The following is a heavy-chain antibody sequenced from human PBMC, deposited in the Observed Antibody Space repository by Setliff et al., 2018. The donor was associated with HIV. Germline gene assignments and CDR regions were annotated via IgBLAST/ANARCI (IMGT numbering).Heavy chain of an antibody. Sequence: SGPTLVNPTPPLTLTCTFSGFSLSTTGVAVGWIRQPPEKALEWLALIYWDDHRQYSPSLKNRLTITKDTSKNQVVLTMTNMDPVDTATYYCAKSQTARVGCANWCGSWGQGTLVTVSS. CDR2: IYWDDHR. V-gene: IGHV2-5*02. J-gene: IGHJ5*01. CDR3: AKSQTARVGCANWCGS. CDR1: GFSLSTTGVA. D-gene: IGHD1-26*01.